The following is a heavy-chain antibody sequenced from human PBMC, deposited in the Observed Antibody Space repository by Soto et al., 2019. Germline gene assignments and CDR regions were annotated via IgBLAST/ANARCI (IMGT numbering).Heavy chain of an antibody. V-gene: IGHV3-33*01. CDR1: GFTFSSYG. D-gene: IGHD6-13*01. CDR3: ARGLRGFDSSSPALDY. J-gene: IGHJ4*02. CDR2: IWYDGSNK. Sequence: GGSLRLSCAASGFTFSSYGMHWVRQAPGKGLEWVAVIWYDGSNKYYGDSVKGRITISRDNSKNTLFLQMNSLRAEDTAVYYCARGLRGFDSSSPALDYWGQGTLGTVSS.